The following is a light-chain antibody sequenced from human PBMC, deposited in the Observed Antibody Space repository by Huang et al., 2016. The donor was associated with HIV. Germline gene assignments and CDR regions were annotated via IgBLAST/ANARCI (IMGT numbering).Light chain of an antibody. CDR1: QSVSSN. J-gene: IGKJ2*01. CDR2: GAS. CDR3: QQYNNWPPGDT. V-gene: IGKV3-15*01. Sequence: EIAMTQSPATLYGSPGERVTHSCSASQSVSSNLAWYQQKPGQSPRLRIYGASTRATGIPVRFSGRGSGTEFTRTISSLQSEDFAVYSCQQYNNWPPGDTFGQGTKLEIK.